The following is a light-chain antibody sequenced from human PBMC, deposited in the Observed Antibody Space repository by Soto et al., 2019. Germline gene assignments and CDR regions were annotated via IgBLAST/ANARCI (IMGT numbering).Light chain of an antibody. CDR2: RVS. Sequence: EIVMTQSPATLSVSPGERATLSCRASQTVSGNLAWYQQKPGQAPRLLIYRVSTRATGIPARFSGSGSGTEFTLTISSLQSEDFAVYYCQQRSNWVFGPGTKVDIK. CDR3: QQRSNWV. V-gene: IGKV3-15*01. J-gene: IGKJ3*01. CDR1: QTVSGN.